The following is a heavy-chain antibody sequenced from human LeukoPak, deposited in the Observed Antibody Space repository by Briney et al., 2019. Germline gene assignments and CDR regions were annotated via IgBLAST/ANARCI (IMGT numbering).Heavy chain of an antibody. D-gene: IGHD6-19*01. CDR1: GFTFSDYY. CDR2: ISSSGSTI. J-gene: IGHJ4*02. V-gene: IGHV3-11*01. Sequence: GGSLRLSCAASGFTFSDYYMSWIPQAPGKGLEWVSYISSSGSTIYYADSVKGRFTISRDNAKNSLYLQMNSLRAEDTAVYYCARASLLYSSGWYYFDYWGQGTLVTVSS. CDR3: ARASLLYSSGWYYFDY.